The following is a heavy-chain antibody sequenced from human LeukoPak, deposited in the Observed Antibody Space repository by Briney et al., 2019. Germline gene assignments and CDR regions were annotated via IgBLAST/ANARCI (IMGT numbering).Heavy chain of an antibody. D-gene: IGHD6-19*01. CDR2: IYYSGST. CDR1: GGSISSYY. Sequence: SETLSLTCTVSGGSISSYYWSWIRQPPGKGLEWIGYIYYSGSTNYNPSLKSRVTISVDTSKNQFSLKLSSVTAADTAVYYCASSYSSGWYGMDVWGQGTTVTVSS. V-gene: IGHV4-59*08. CDR3: ASSYSSGWYGMDV. J-gene: IGHJ6*02.